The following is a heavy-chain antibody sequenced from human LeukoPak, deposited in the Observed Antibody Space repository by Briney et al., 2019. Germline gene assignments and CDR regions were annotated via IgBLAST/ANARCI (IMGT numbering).Heavy chain of an antibody. D-gene: IGHD4-23*01. Sequence: PSETLSLTCTVSGGSISSGGYYWSWIRQPPGKGLEWIGYIYHSGSTYYNPSLKSRVTTSVDRSKNQFSLKLSSVTAADTAVYYCARPRGLRWPHDFWGQGTLVTVSS. V-gene: IGHV4-30-2*01. CDR1: GGSISSGGYY. J-gene: IGHJ4*02. CDR2: IYHSGST. CDR3: ARPRGLRWPHDF.